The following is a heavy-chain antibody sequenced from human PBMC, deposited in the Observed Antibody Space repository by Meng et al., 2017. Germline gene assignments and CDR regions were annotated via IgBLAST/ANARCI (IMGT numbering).Heavy chain of an antibody. J-gene: IGHJ4*02. CDR3: ASMGY. CDR2: ISYDGSNK. V-gene: IGHV3-30*01. CDR1: GFTFSSYA. Sequence: VQLVESGGGVVQPGRSLRLSCEASGFTFSSYAMHWVRQAPGKGLEWVAVISYDGSNKYYADSVKGRFTISRDNSKNTLYLQMNSLRAEDTAVYYCASMGYWGQGTLVTVFS. D-gene: IGHD3-10*01.